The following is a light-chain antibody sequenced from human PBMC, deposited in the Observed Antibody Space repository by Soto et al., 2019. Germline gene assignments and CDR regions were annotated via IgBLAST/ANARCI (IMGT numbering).Light chain of an antibody. V-gene: IGKV3-15*01. CDR2: GAS. CDR3: QQHKDWPTT. J-gene: IGKJ1*01. Sequence: ETVLTQSTGTLSLAPGQRATRWCRASQSVSTTVAWYHQKPGQAPRLLVYGASTRATGIPARFSGSGAGRDFTLTITSLQSADLGVYFCQQHKDWPTTFRQGTKVDIK. CDR1: QSVSTT.